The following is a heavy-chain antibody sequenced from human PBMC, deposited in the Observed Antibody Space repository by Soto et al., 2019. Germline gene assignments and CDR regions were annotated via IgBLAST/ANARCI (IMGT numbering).Heavy chain of an antibody. J-gene: IGHJ6*02. Sequence: ASVNVSCKVSGYTLTELSMHWVRQTPGKGLEWMGGFDPEDGETIYAQKFQGRVTMTEDTSTDTAYMELSSLRSEDTAVYYCATDPGGDYGDYSPYYYGMDVWGQGTTVTVSS. CDR1: GYTLTELS. CDR3: ATDPGGDYGDYSPYYYGMDV. V-gene: IGHV1-24*01. D-gene: IGHD4-17*01. CDR2: FDPEDGET.